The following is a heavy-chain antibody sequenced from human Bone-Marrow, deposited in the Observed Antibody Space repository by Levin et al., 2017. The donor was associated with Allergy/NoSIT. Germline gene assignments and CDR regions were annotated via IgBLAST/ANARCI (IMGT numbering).Heavy chain of an antibody. J-gene: IGHJ4*02. CDR3: SREGPYGDYDY. V-gene: IGHV4-30-2*01. CDR2: IFHGGTT. CDR1: GASIGSGGFS. D-gene: IGHD4-17*01. Sequence: SETLSLTCAVSGASIGSGGFSWNWIRQPPGKGLEWIGNIFHGGTTSYNPSLKGRVTLSVDMSKTQSSLNLSSLTAADTAVYYCSREGPYGDYDYWGQGTLVTVSS.